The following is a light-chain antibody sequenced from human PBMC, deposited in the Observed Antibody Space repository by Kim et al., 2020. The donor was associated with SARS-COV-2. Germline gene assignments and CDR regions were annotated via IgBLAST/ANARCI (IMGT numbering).Light chain of an antibody. J-gene: IGLJ1*01. CDR2: GDN. CDR1: SSNIGAGYD. V-gene: IGLV1-40*01. CDR3: HSYDSSLSGYV. Sequence: QRVTISCTGSSSNIGAGYDVHWYQHLPRTAPKLLMYGDNNRPSGVPDRFSGSKSGTSASLAITGLQAEDEADYYCHSYDSSLSGYVFGTGTKVTVL.